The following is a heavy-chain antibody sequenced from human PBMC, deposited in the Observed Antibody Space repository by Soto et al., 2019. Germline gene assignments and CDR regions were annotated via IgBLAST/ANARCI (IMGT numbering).Heavy chain of an antibody. J-gene: IGHJ4*02. CDR1: GFSLSTSGVG. D-gene: IGHD3-10*01. V-gene: IGHV2-5*02. CDR3: AHILGYYGSGTLYFDY. CDR2: IYWDDDK. Sequence: QITLKESGPTLVKPTQTLTLTCTFSGFSLSTSGVGVGWIRQPPGKALEWLALIYWDDDKRYSPSLKSRLTITMDTSKNQVVLTMTNMDPVDTATYYCAHILGYYGSGTLYFDYWGQGTLVTVSS.